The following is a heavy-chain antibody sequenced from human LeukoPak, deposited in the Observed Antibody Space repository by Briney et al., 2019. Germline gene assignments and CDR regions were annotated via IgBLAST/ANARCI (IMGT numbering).Heavy chain of an antibody. CDR3: AQDRQPSHSSGYYPREY. CDR2: ISGSAGST. J-gene: IGHJ4*02. D-gene: IGHD6-19*01. Sequence: GGSLRLSCAASGFTFSSYAMSGVRQAPGKGLEGVSGISGSAGSTYNADSVEGPLTISIDNSKNQLYLQMNSLRAEDTAVYYCAQDRQPSHSSGYYPREYWGEGTLVTVSS. CDR1: GFTFSSYA. V-gene: IGHV3-23*01.